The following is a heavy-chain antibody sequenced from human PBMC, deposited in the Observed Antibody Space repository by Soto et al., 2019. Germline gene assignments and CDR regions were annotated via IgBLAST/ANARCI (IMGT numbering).Heavy chain of an antibody. D-gene: IGHD2-15*01. J-gene: IGHJ4*02. CDR3: ATHCSGGSCYSGY. Sequence: GGSLRLSCAASGFTFSSYTMHWVRQTPGKGLERVAVISYDGSDKYYADSVKGRFTISRDNSKNSLYLQMSSLRAEDTAVYYCATHCSGGSCYSGYWGQGTLVTVSS. CDR1: GFTFSSYT. CDR2: ISYDGSDK. V-gene: IGHV3-30*04.